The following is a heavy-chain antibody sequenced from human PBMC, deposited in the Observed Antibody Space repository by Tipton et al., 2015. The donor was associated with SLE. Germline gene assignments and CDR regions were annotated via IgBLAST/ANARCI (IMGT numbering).Heavy chain of an antibody. D-gene: IGHD3-16*01. J-gene: IGHJ5*02. CDR1: GASISTHY. Sequence: LRLSCTVSGASISTHYWGWIRQPPGKGLEWIGSIYYSGSIYYNPSLKSRVTISVDTSKNQFSLKLSSVTAADTAVYYCARQGGRQWFDPWGQGTLVTVSS. CDR3: ARQGGRQWFDP. V-gene: IGHV4-39*01. CDR2: IYYSGSI.